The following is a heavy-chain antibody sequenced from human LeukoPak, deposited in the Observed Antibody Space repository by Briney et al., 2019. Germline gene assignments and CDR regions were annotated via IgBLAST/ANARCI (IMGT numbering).Heavy chain of an antibody. CDR2: ITTNGGRT. V-gene: IGHV3-23*01. CDR3: ATMHGYYDGTGYWVQ. Sequence: PGGSLRLSCAASGFTFASYDMSWVRQAPGKGLEWVSFITTNGGRTSYADSVEGRFTISRDNPRNTLYMQMNSLRDEDTAVYYCATMHGYYDGTGYWVQWGQGTLVTVSS. D-gene: IGHD3/OR15-3a*01. J-gene: IGHJ1*01. CDR1: GFTFASYD.